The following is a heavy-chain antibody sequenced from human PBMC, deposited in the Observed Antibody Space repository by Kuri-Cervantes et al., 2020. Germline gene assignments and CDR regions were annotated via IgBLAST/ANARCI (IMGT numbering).Heavy chain of an antibody. CDR1: GGSFSGYY. V-gene: IGHV4-34*01. D-gene: IGHD3-10*01. J-gene: IGHJ4*02. Sequence: SEILSLTCAVYGGSFSGYYWSWIRQPPGKGLEWIGEINHSGSTNYNPSLKSRVTISVDTSKNQFSLKLSSVTAADTAVYYCAGEVTNRGYWGQGTLVTVSS. CDR3: AGEVTNRGY. CDR2: INHSGST.